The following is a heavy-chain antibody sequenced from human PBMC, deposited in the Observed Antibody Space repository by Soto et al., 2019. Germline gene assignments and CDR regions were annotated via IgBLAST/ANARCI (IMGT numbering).Heavy chain of an antibody. J-gene: IGHJ4*02. D-gene: IGHD6-13*01. V-gene: IGHV4-34*01. CDR2: INHSGST. CDR1: GGSFSGYY. CDR3: ARVGRVKVGSSRRPVDY. Sequence: QVQLQQWGAGLLKPSETLSLTCAVYGGSFSGYYWSWIRQPPGKGLEWIGEINHSGSTNYNPSLNSRVTISVDTSKSQFSLQLGSVTAAETAVYYCARVGRVKVGSSRRPVDYWGQGTLVTVSS.